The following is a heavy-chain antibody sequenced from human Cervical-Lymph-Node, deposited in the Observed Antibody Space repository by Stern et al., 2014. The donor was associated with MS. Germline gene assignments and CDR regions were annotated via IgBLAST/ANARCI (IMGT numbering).Heavy chain of an antibody. D-gene: IGHD1-26*01. V-gene: IGHV1-58*01. CDR1: GFTFTSSA. J-gene: IGHJ4*02. CDR3: AATSHVGYFDY. CDR2: IVVGSGNT. Sequence: QLVESGPEVKKPGTSVKVSCKASGFTFTSSAVQWVRQARGPRLEWIGWIVVGSGNTNYAQKFQERVTITRDMSTSTAYMELSSLRSEDTAVYYCAATSHVGYFDYWGQGTLVTVSS.